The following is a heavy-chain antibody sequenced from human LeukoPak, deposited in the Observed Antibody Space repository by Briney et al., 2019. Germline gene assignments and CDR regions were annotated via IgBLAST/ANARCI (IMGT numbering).Heavy chain of an antibody. V-gene: IGHV3-74*01. Sequence: GGSLRLSCAASGFTFSSYWMHWVRQAPGKGLVWVSRINSDGSSTSYADSVKGRFTISRDNAKNTLYLQMNSLGAEDTAVYYCARDGRDSSSWKEPDFDYWGQGTLVTVSS. CDR2: INSDGSST. CDR1: GFTFSSYW. CDR3: ARDGRDSSSWKEPDFDY. J-gene: IGHJ4*02. D-gene: IGHD6-13*01.